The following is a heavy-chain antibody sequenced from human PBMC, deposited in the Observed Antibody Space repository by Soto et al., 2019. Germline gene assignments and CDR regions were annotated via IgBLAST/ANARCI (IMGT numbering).Heavy chain of an antibody. Sequence: ASVKVSCKASGYTFTSYGISWVRQAPGQGLEWMGWISAYNGNTNYAQKFQGRVTMTADTSTDTAYMELSSLRSEDTAVYYCATSPAQSFGDYYYYYGMDVWGQGTTVTVSS. CDR2: ISAYNGNT. CDR1: GYTFTSYG. D-gene: IGHD3-10*01. CDR3: ATSPAQSFGDYYYYYGMDV. V-gene: IGHV1-18*01. J-gene: IGHJ6*02.